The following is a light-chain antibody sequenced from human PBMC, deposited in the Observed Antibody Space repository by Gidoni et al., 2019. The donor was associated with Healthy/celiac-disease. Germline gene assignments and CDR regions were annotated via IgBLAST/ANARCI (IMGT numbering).Light chain of an antibody. CDR2: WAS. CDR3: QQYYSTPYT. J-gene: IGKJ2*01. CDR1: QSVLYSSNNKNY. Sequence: DIVTTQSPDSLAVSLGERATINCKSSQSVLYSSNNKNYLAWYQQKPGQPPKLLIYWASTRESGVPDRFSGSGSETDFTLTISSLQAEDVAVYYCQQYYSTPYTFGQGTKLEIK. V-gene: IGKV4-1*01.